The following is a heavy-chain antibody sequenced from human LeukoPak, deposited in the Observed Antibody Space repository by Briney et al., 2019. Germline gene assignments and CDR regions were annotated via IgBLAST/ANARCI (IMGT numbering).Heavy chain of an antibody. V-gene: IGHV3-53*04. Sequence: GGSLTLSCAASGFTVNSNYMTWVRQAPAKGLEWVSVIYSGGNTYYADYVKGRLTISRHNSKNTLYLQMNSLRTEDTAVYYCARVSRGQLIDAFDIWGQGTMVTVSS. J-gene: IGHJ3*02. CDR3: ARVSRGQLIDAFDI. D-gene: IGHD6-13*01. CDR2: IYSGGNT. CDR1: GFTVNSNY.